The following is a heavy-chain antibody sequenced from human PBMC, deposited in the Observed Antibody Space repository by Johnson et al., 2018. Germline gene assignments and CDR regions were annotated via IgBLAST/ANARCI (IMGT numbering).Heavy chain of an antibody. Sequence: VQLVESGGGVVQPGRSLRLSCAASGFIFSSSAMRWVRQAPGQGLAWVAVISPDGSNKYYADSVKGRFTISRDNSKNTLYPQMNSLRAEDTAVYYFARDGLVVAAKGNYYYYYYMDVWGKGTTVTVSS. CDR3: ARDGLVVAAKGNYYYYYYMDV. D-gene: IGHD2-15*01. J-gene: IGHJ6*03. CDR2: ISPDGSNK. V-gene: IGHV3-30-3*01. CDR1: GFIFSSSA.